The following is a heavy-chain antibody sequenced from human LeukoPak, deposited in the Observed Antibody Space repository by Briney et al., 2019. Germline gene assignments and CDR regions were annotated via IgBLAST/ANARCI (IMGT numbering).Heavy chain of an antibody. CDR3: VRDLSSGSYTAFDI. CDR1: GFIFSDHH. V-gene: IGHV3-72*01. D-gene: IGHD1-26*01. J-gene: IGHJ3*02. Sequence: GGSLRLSCAASGFIFSDHHMDWVREAPGKGLEWIGRSRNRARRYTTEYAASVKGRFTISRDGSKNSLSLQMNSLNTEDTAVYYCVRDLSSGSYTAFDIWGQGTMVTVSS. CDR2: SRNRARRYTT.